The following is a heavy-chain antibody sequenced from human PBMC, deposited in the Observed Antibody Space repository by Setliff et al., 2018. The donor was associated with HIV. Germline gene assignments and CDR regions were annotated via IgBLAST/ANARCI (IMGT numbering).Heavy chain of an antibody. CDR2: IHHGGTT. CDR1: GDSISSSNW. V-gene: IGHV4-4*02. D-gene: IGHD3-10*01. CDR3: ARPALGIGGGSRFDN. J-gene: IGHJ4*02. Sequence: SETLSLTCAVSGDSISSSNWWNWVRQPPGKGLEWIGEIHHGGTTNYNPSLRSRVTISVDTSKNQFSLKLSSVTAADTAVYYCARPALGIGGGSRFDNWGQGTRVTVSS.